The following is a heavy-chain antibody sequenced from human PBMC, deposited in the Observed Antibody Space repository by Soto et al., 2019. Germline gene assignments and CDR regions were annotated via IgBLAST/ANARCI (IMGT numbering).Heavy chain of an antibody. V-gene: IGHV1-24*01. CDR1: GYTLTELS. J-gene: IGHJ5*02. CDR3: AREVGPNWFDP. Sequence: ASVKVSCKVSGYTLTELSMHWVRQAPGKGLEWMGGFDPEDGETIYAQKFQGRVTMTTDTSTSTAYMELRSLRSDDTAVYYCAREVGPNWFDPWGQGTLVTVSS. CDR2: FDPEDGET. D-gene: IGHD1-26*01.